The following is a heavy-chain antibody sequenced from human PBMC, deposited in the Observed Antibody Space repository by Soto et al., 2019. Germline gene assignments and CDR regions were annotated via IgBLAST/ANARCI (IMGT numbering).Heavy chain of an antibody. Sequence: QITLREAGPTLVKPTQTLTLTCTFSGISLSSSGVAVAWIRQPPGKALEWLANIYWNDDKYYSPSLRSRLTISRDTSKKQVVLIMPNMDPVDTATYSCAHRIVAYGLGVWGQGTTVTVSS. CDR2: IYWNDDK. V-gene: IGHV2-5*01. J-gene: IGHJ6*02. D-gene: IGHD5-12*01. CDR3: AHRIVAYGLGV. CDR1: GISLSSSGVA.